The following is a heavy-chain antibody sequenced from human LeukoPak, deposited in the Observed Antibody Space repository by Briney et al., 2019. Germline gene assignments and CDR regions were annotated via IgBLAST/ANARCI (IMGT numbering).Heavy chain of an antibody. D-gene: IGHD6-13*01. CDR3: ARGGNSGFSWYQVIDY. CDR2: IHSGGNI. Sequence: GGSLRLSCAASGLSISDNYMSWVRQAPGKGLEWVSIIHSGGNIYYADSVKGRFTISRDNSKNTLYLQMNSLRAEDTAVYYCARGGNSGFSWYQVIDYWGQGTLVTVSS. J-gene: IGHJ4*02. CDR1: GLSISDNY. V-gene: IGHV3-53*01.